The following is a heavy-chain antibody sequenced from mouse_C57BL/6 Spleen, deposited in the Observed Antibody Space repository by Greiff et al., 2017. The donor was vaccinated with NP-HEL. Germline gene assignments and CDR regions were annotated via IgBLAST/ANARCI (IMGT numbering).Heavy chain of an antibody. CDR3: QAITTVVADFDV. J-gene: IGHJ1*03. D-gene: IGHD1-1*01. CDR1: GYTFTDYY. Sequence: VQLQESGAELVRPGASVKLSCKASGYTFTDYYINWVKQRPGQGLEWIARIYPGSGNTYYNEKFKGKATLTAEKSSSTAYMQLSSLTSEDSAVYCCQAITTVVADFDVWGTGTTVTVSS. V-gene: IGHV1-76*01. CDR2: IYPGSGNT.